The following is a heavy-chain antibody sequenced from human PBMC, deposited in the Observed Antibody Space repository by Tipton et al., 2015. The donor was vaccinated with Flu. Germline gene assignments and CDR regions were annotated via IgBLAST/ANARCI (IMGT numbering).Heavy chain of an antibody. CDR2: IYSGGST. J-gene: IGHJ6*02. V-gene: IGHV3-53*01. D-gene: IGHD3-3*01. CDR3: AGVKPTPRFIDYDFWSGYSYYYGMDV. CDR1: GFTVSSNY. Sequence: VQLVQSGGGLIQPGGSLRLSCAASGFTVSSNYMSWVRQAPGKGLEWVSVIYSGGSTYYADSVKGRFTISRDNSKNTLYLQMNSLRAEDTAVYYCAGVKPTPRFIDYDFWSGYSYYYGMDVWGQGTTVTVSS.